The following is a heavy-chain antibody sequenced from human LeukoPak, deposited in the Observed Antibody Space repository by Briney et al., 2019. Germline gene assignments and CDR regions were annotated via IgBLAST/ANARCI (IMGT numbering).Heavy chain of an antibody. CDR2: ISSSSSTI. J-gene: IGHJ4*02. V-gene: IGHV3-48*01. D-gene: IGHD4-17*01. Sequence: GGSLRLSCAASGFTFSSYSTNWVRQAPGKGLEWVSYISSSSSTIYYADSVKGRFTISRDNAKNSLYLQMNSLRAEDTAVYYCARDWGGYGDYGAHFDYWGQGTLATVSS. CDR3: ARDWGGYGDYGAHFDY. CDR1: GFTFSSYS.